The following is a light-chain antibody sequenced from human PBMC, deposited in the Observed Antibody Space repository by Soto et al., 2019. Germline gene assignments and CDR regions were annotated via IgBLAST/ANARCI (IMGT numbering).Light chain of an antibody. CDR3: QQYSGSPPTT. J-gene: IGKJ5*01. Sequence: EIVLTQSPGTLSLSPGERATLSCRASQSVTGNYLAWYQQKPAQAPRLLIYDVSSRATGIPDRFSGSGSGTDFTLTISRLEPEDSAVYYCQQYSGSPPTTFGQGTRLEIE. CDR2: DVS. CDR1: QSVTGNY. V-gene: IGKV3-20*01.